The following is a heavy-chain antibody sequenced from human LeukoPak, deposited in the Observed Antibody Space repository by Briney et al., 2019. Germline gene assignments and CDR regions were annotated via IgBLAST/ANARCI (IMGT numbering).Heavy chain of an antibody. V-gene: IGHV1-24*01. CDR2: FDPEDGDT. J-gene: IGHJ6*02. CDR3: ATGNVVVVPAAMERYYYYGMDV. D-gene: IGHD2-2*01. Sequence: GASVKVSCKVSGYTLTELSMHWVRQAPGKGLEWMGGFDPEDGDTIYAQKFQGRVTMTEDTSTDTAYMELSSLRSEDTAVYYCATGNVVVVPAAMERYYYYGMDVWGQGTTVTVSS. CDR1: GYTLTELS.